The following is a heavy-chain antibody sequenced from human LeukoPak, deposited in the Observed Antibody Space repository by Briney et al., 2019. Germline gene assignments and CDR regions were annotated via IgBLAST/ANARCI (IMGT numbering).Heavy chain of an antibody. CDR1: GFTFSSYS. CDR3: ARGSTYSSGWYTGFDY. D-gene: IGHD6-19*01. CDR2: ISSSSSYI. V-gene: IGHV3-21*01. J-gene: IGHJ4*02. Sequence: GGSLRLSCAASGFTFSSYSMNWVRQAPGKGLEWVSSISSSSSYIYYADSVKGRFTISRDNAKNSLYLQMNSLRAEDTAVYYCARGSTYSSGWYTGFDYWGQGSLVTVSS.